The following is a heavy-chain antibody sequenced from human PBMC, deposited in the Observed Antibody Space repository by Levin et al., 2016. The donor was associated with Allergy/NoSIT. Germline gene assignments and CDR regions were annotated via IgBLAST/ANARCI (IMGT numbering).Heavy chain of an antibody. CDR3: ARVRLGGYFDY. CDR2: IYYSGST. CDR1: GSISSYY. J-gene: IGHJ4*02. V-gene: IGHV4-59*01. Sequence: GSISSYYWSWIRQPPGKGLEWIGYIYYSGSTNYNPSLKSRVTISVDTSKNQFSLKLSSVTAADTAVYYCARVRLGGYFDYWGQGTLVTVSS. D-gene: IGHD2-15*01.